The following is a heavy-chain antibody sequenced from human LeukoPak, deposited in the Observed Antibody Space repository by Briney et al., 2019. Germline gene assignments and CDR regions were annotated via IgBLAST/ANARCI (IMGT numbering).Heavy chain of an antibody. Sequence: GGSLRLSCAASGFVFSSYAMSWVRQAPGKGLEWVSAISGSGYSTYYADSVKGRFTISRDNSKNTLYLQMNSLRAEDTAVYYCAKGVSGIYPFDYWGQGTLVTVSS. J-gene: IGHJ4*02. CDR2: ISGSGYST. V-gene: IGHV3-23*01. CDR3: AKGVSGIYPFDY. CDR1: GFVFSSYA. D-gene: IGHD1-26*01.